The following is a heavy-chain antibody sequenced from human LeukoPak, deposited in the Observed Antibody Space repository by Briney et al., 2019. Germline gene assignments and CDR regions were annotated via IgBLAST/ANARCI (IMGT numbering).Heavy chain of an antibody. CDR2: IYTSGST. J-gene: IGHJ4*02. CDR1: GGSISSGSYY. Sequence: SETLSLTCTVSGGSISSGSYYWSWIRQPAGKGLEWIGRIYTSGSTNYNPSLKSRVTISVDTSKNQFSLKLSSVTATDTAVYYCARGGYGSGTYYLDYWGQGTLVTASS. CDR3: ARGGYGSGTYYLDY. D-gene: IGHD3-10*01. V-gene: IGHV4-61*02.